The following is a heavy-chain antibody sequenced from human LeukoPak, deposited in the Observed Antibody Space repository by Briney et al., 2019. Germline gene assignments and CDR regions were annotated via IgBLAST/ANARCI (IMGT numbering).Heavy chain of an antibody. CDR2: IYPGDSDT. J-gene: IGHJ4*02. D-gene: IGHD3-10*01. CDR1: GYSFTSYW. V-gene: IGHV5-51*01. CDR3: ARHQKRGSGSYRFPYFDY. Sequence: PGESLKISCKGSGYSFTSYWIGWVRQMPGKGLEWMGIIYPGDSDTRYSPSFQGQVTISADKSISTAYLQWSSLKASDTAMYYCARHQKRGSGSYRFPYFDYWGQGTLVTVSS.